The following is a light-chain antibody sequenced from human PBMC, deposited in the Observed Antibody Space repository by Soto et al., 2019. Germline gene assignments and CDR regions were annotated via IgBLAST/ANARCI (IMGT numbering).Light chain of an antibody. Sequence: DIHMSQSPSTLSASVGDSVTITCRASQTISTWLAWYQQKPGKAPHLLIYKASSLVGGVPSRFSSSASGTEFSLSISGLQPDDSAIYYCQQYSTYPLTFGGGTKVEIK. J-gene: IGKJ4*01. CDR2: KAS. CDR3: QQYSTYPLT. CDR1: QTISTW. V-gene: IGKV1-5*03.